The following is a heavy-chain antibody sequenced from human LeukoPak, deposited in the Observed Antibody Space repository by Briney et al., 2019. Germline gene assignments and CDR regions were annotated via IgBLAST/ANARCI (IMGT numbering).Heavy chain of an antibody. D-gene: IGHD3-10*02. V-gene: IGHV3-20*04. CDR1: GFTFINAW. J-gene: IGHJ6*04. Sequence: GGSLRLSCAASGFTFINAWMAWVRQAPGKGLEWVSGINWNGGSTGYADSVKGRFTISRDNAKNSLYLQMNSLRAEDTTVYYCAELGITMIGGVWGKGTTVTISS. CDR3: AELGITMIGGV. CDR2: INWNGGST.